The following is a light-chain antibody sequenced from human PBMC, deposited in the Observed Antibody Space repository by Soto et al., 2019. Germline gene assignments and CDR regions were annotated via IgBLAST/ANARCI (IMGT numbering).Light chain of an antibody. CDR3: QQYATSPPT. CDR2: GAS. V-gene: IGKV3-20*01. CDR1: QSVSRSY. J-gene: IGKJ4*01. Sequence: EIVLTQSPGTLSLSPGERATLSCRASQSVSRSYLAWYQQKLGQPPRLLIYGASNRATGIPDRFSGSGSGTDFTLTIGRLEPEDFAVYYCQQYATSPPTFGGVTKVEIK.